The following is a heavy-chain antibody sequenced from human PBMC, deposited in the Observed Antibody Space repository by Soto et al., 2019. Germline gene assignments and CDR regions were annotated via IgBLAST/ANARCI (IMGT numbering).Heavy chain of an antibody. CDR1: GGSISSSSYY. V-gene: IGHV4-39*01. CDR3: ARLGGGWDPSIIRAFDI. Sequence: PSETLSLTCTVSGGSISSSSYYWGWIRQPPGKGLEWIGSIYYSGSTYYNPSLKSRVTISVDTSKNQFSLKLSSATAADTAVYYCARLGGGWDPSIIRAFDIWGQGTMVTVSS. CDR2: IYYSGST. J-gene: IGHJ3*02. D-gene: IGHD1-26*01.